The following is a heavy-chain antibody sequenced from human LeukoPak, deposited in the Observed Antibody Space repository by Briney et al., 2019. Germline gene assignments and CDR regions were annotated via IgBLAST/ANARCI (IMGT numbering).Heavy chain of an antibody. CDR1: GFTLSTYA. Sequence: GGSLRLSCEASGFTLSTYAVSWARQAPGKGLEWVSAISGSDGTTYYADSVKGRFTISRDISKNTLFLQMNSLRAEDTALYYCALVSLYSSSWYGDYWGQGTLVTVSS. D-gene: IGHD6-13*01. J-gene: IGHJ4*02. CDR2: ISGSDGTT. CDR3: ALVSLYSSSWYGDY. V-gene: IGHV3-23*01.